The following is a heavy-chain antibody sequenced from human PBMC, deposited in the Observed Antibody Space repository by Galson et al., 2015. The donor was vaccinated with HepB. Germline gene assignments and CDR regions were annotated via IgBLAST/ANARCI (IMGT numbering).Heavy chain of an antibody. CDR2: ISYDGSQK. D-gene: IGHD5-18*01. CDR1: GFTYSSSA. CDR3: ARARGYSYGSTYYFDY. Sequence: SLRLSGAASGFTYSSSAMLWARQAPGKGLEWVAVISYDGSQKYHADSVKGRFTTSRDNSKNTLYLQMNSLRAEDTAVYYCARARGYSYGSTYYFDYCGQGTLVTVSS. V-gene: IGHV3-30*04. J-gene: IGHJ4*02.